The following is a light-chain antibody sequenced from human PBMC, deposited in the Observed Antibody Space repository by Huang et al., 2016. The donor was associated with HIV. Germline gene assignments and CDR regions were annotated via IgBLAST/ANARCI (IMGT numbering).Light chain of an antibody. CDR2: AAS. CDR1: QSINTY. J-gene: IGKJ2*01. V-gene: IGKV1-39*01. Sequence: DIQMTQSPSSLSASVGDRVTITCRASQSINTYLNWYQKKPGKAPHLLISAASSLHSGVPARFSGSGSGTDFTLTISSLQPEDFATYYCQQSFSTPPTFGQGTNLDIK. CDR3: QQSFSTPPT.